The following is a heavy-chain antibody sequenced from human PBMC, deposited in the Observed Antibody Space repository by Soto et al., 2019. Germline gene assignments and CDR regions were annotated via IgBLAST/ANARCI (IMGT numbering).Heavy chain of an antibody. D-gene: IGHD1-1*01. CDR2: IYYSGST. CDR3: ARLVFPTKYMDV. J-gene: IGHJ6*03. CDR1: GGSISSGGYY. Sequence: QVQLQESGPGLVKPSQTLSLTCTVSGGSISSGGYYWSWIRQHPGKGLEWIGYIYYSGSTYYNPSLNSRVTISVDTSKNQFSLKLSSVTAADTAVYYCARLVFPTKYMDVWGKGTTVTVSS. V-gene: IGHV4-31*03.